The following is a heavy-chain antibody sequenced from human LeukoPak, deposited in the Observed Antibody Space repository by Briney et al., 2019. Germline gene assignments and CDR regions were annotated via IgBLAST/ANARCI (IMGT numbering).Heavy chain of an antibody. CDR1: GFTFSSYS. Sequence: GGSLRLSCAASGFTFSSYSMNWVRQAPGKGLEWVSYISSSSSTIYYADSVKGRFTISRDNAKNSLYLQMNSLRAEDTAVYYCARDQGSSGWQLNWFDPWGQGTLVTVSS. D-gene: IGHD6-19*01. CDR3: ARDQGSSGWQLNWFDP. J-gene: IGHJ5*02. CDR2: ISSSSSTI. V-gene: IGHV3-48*01.